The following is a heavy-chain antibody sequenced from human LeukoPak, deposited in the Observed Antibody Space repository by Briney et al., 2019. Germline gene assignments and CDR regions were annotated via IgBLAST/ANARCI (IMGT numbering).Heavy chain of an antibody. J-gene: IGHJ4*02. CDR2: IWYDGSNK. Sequence: GGSLRLSCAASGFTFSSYGMHWVRQAPGKGLEWVAVIWYDGSNKYYADSVKGRFTISRDNSKNTLYLQMNSLRAEDTAVYYCARDPRIYCSSTSCYAGILDYWGQGTLVTVSS. CDR3: ARDPRIYCSSTSCYAGILDY. V-gene: IGHV3-33*08. D-gene: IGHD2-2*01. CDR1: GFTFSSYG.